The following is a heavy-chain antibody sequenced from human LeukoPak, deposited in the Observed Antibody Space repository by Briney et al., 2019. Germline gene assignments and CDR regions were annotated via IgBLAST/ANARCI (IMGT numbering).Heavy chain of an antibody. V-gene: IGHV3-20*04. D-gene: IGHD3-22*01. J-gene: IGHJ6*02. CDR1: GFTFDDHG. Sequence: PGGSLRLSCAGSGFTFDDHGMSWVRQVPGKELEWVSGISWNGGSTGYADSVKGRFTISRDNAKNSLYLQMNSLRAEDTAVYYCARDPQTVGHRKYYYDSSGYGYYGMDVWGQGTTVTVSS. CDR2: ISWNGGST. CDR3: ARDPQTVGHRKYYYDSSGYGYYGMDV.